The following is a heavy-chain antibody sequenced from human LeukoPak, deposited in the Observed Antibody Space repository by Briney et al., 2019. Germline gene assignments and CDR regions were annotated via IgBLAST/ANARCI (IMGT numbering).Heavy chain of an antibody. Sequence: SETLSLTCNVPGGSISSTNYYWSWIRQPAGKGLEWIGRIFSSGTTNYNPSLRSRVTISIDTSKNQFSLKVSSVTDADTAVYYCAREPMFDLWGQGALVTVSS. CDR3: AREPMFDL. V-gene: IGHV4-61*02. CDR1: GGSISSTNYY. J-gene: IGHJ5*02. CDR2: IFSSGTT.